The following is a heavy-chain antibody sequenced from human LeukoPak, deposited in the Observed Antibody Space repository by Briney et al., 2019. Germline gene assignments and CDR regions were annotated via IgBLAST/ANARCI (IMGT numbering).Heavy chain of an antibody. Sequence: ASVKVSCKASGYTFIDYWIHWVRQAPGQGLEWMGRIIPIFGAANYAQKFQGRVTITTDESTSTAYMELSSLRSEDTAVYYCARDPRDGYNDLDYWGQGTLVTVSS. J-gene: IGHJ4*02. CDR1: GYTFIDYW. CDR2: IIPIFGAA. CDR3: ARDPRDGYNDLDY. V-gene: IGHV1-69*05. D-gene: IGHD5-24*01.